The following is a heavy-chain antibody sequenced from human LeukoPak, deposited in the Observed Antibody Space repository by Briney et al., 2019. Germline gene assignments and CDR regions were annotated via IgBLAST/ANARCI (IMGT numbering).Heavy chain of an antibody. V-gene: IGHV3-21*01. J-gene: IGHJ4*02. CDR3: ARVPYYFDSSDYFLDY. CDR1: GFTFSKYS. Sequence: GGSLRLSCAASGFTFSKYSVNWVRQAPGKGLEWVSSISSSSTDIHYADSVKGRFTISRDNAKNSLYLQMNSLRAEDTAVYYCARVPYYFDSSDYFLDYWGQGTLVTVSS. D-gene: IGHD3-22*01. CDR2: ISSSSTDI.